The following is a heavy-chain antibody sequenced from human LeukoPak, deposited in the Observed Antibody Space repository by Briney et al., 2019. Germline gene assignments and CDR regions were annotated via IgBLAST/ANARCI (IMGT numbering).Heavy chain of an antibody. V-gene: IGHV3-7*01. CDR1: GFTFSSYW. J-gene: IGHJ3*02. D-gene: IGHD6-13*01. CDR2: RKQDGSEK. Sequence: GGSLRLSCGASGFTFSSYWMSWVRQAPGKGLEWVANRKQDGSEKYYVDSVKGRFTISRDNAKNSLYLQMNSLRAEDTAVYYCARDSSSWYDAFDIWGQGTMVTVSS. CDR3: ARDSSSWYDAFDI.